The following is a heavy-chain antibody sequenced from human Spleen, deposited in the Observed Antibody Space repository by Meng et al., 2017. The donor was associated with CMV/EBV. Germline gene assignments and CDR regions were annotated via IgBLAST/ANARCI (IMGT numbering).Heavy chain of an antibody. Sequence: AASGFTFSSYSMTWVRQAPGKGLEWVSSISSSSSYIYYADSVKGRFTISRDNAKNSLYLQMNSLRAEDTAVYYCARRSGSYNTPIDYWGQGTLVTVSS. CDR2: ISSSSSYI. D-gene: IGHD1-26*01. CDR1: GFTFSSYS. J-gene: IGHJ4*02. CDR3: ARRSGSYNTPIDY. V-gene: IGHV3-21*01.